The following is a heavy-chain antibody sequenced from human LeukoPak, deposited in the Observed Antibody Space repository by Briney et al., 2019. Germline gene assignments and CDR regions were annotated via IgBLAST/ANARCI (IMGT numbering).Heavy chain of an antibody. CDR2: ISGSGGST. J-gene: IGHJ4*02. Sequence: GGSLRLSCAASGFTFSSYAMSWVRQAPGKGLEWVSAISGSGGSTYYADSVKGRFTISRDNSKNTLYLQMHSLRADDTAVYFCAKDIDSFGQSPLLGFDYWGQGTLVTVSS. V-gene: IGHV3-23*01. CDR1: GFTFSSYA. CDR3: AKDIDSFGQSPLLGFDY. D-gene: IGHD3-10*01.